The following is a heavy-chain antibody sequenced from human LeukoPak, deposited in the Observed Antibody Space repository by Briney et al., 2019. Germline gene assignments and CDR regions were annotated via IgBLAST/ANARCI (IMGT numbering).Heavy chain of an antibody. J-gene: IGHJ4*02. V-gene: IGHV3-21*01. CDR1: GFTFSSYS. Sequence: GGSLRLSCAASGFTFSSYSMNWVRQAPGKGLEWVSSISSSSSYIYYADSVKSRFTISRDNAKNSLYLQMNSLRAEDTAVYYCARGPGFLTDYWGQGTLVTVSS. D-gene: IGHD3-3*01. CDR2: ISSSSSYI. CDR3: ARGPGFLTDY.